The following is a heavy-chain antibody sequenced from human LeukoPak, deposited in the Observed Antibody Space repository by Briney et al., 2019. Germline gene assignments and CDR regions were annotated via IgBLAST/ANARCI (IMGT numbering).Heavy chain of an antibody. D-gene: IGHD1-1*01. CDR3: AKDLRYDSAY. Sequence: GGSLRLSCAASRFSFSSYAMSWVRQAPGKGLEWVSGISGSGDNTYYADSVKGRFTISRDNSKNTLYLQMSSLRAEDTTVYYCAKDLRYDSAYWGQGTLVTVSS. V-gene: IGHV3-23*01. CDR2: ISGSGDNT. J-gene: IGHJ4*02. CDR1: RFSFSSYA.